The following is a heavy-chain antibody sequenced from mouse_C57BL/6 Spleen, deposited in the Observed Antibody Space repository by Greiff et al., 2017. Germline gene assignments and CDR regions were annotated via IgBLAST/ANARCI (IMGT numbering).Heavy chain of an antibody. CDR3: ARGGGNYPYYYAMDY. CDR2: ISYDGSN. D-gene: IGHD2-1*01. V-gene: IGHV3-6*01. J-gene: IGHJ4*01. Sequence: EVKLEESGPGLVKPSQSLSLTCSVTGYSITSGYYWNWIRQFPGNKLEWMGYISYDGSNNYNPSLKNRISITRDTSKNQFFLKLNSVTTEDTATYYCARGGGNYPYYYAMDYWGQGTSVTVSS. CDR1: GYSITSGYY.